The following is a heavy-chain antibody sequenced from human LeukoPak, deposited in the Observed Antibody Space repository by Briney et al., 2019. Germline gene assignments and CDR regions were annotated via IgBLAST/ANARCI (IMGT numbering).Heavy chain of an antibody. CDR1: GGSVSSYY. Sequence: SETLSLTCTVSGGSVSSYYWSWIRQPPGKGLEWIGYIYYSGSTNYNPSLKSRVTISVDTSKNQFSLKLSSVTAADTAVYYCARARAVADTPLGFDYWGQGTLVTVSS. CDR3: ARARAVADTPLGFDY. D-gene: IGHD6-19*01. J-gene: IGHJ4*02. CDR2: IYYSGST. V-gene: IGHV4-59*02.